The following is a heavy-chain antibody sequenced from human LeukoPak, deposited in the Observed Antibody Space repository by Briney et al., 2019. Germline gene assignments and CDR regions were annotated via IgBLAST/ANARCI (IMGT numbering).Heavy chain of an antibody. J-gene: IGHJ4*02. CDR2: ISDYNGNT. D-gene: IGHD2-2*01. CDR1: GYTFTRYG. Sequence: GASVKVSCKASGYTFTRYGISWVPQAPGQGLEWMGWISDYNGNTNYAQKLQGRVTMTTDTSTSTAYMELRSLRSDDTAVYYCASDPGYCSSTSCLPGAPIDYWGQGTLVTVSS. V-gene: IGHV1-18*01. CDR3: ASDPGYCSSTSCLPGAPIDY.